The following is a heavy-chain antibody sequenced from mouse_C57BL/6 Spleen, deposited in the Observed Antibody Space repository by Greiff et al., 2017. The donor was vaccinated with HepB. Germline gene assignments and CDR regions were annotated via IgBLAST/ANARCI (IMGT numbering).Heavy chain of an antibody. CDR3: ATYDYDEGHFDV. V-gene: IGHV1-69*01. J-gene: IGHJ1*03. CDR1: GYTFTSYW. Sequence: VQLQQPGAELVMPGASVKLSCKASGYTFTSYWMHWVKQRPGQGLEWIGEIDPSDSYTNYNQKFKGKSTLTVDKSSSTAYMQLSSLTSEDSAVYYCATYDYDEGHFDVWGTGTTVTVSS. D-gene: IGHD2-4*01. CDR2: IDPSDSYT.